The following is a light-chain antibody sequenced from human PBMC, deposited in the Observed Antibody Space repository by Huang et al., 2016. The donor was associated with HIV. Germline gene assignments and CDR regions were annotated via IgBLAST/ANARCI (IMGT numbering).Light chain of an antibody. CDR1: EGVGYN. J-gene: IGKJ3*01. CDR2: GAS. V-gene: IGKV3D-11*01. CDR3: QQRSNWP. Sequence: EIEMTQSPVTLSVSPGDRPTLSCRASEGVGYNLAWYQQRPGQAPRLLIYGASNRATGIPARFSGSGSGTDFTLTISSLEPEDFAVYFCQQRSNWPFGPGTRLDIK.